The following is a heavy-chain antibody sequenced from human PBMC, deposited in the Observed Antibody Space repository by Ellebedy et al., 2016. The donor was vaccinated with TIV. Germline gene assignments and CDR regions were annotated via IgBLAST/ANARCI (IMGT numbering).Heavy chain of an antibody. CDR2: ISSDGRKK. D-gene: IGHD3-10*01. Sequence: GGSLRLSXAASRFTFSIFGLHWVRQAPGKGLEWVALISSDGRKKYYADSVRGRFTISRDNSKNTLYLRMDSLRVEDTAIYYCAKDESVGEVPRPFDYWGQGTLVTASS. CDR3: AKDESVGEVPRPFDY. J-gene: IGHJ4*02. CDR1: RFTFSIFG. V-gene: IGHV3-30*18.